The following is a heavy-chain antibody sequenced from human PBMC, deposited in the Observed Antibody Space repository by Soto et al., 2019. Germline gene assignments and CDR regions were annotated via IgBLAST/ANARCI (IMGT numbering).Heavy chain of an antibody. J-gene: IGHJ5*02. CDR3: ASGSLIAAPVNYFYH. V-gene: IGHV4-34*01. Sequence: PSYHLFRTFYCSGLTFSGYYSRGMRQPPGPGMEWIGAINHSGSTNYNPTLQSRVTISVSTSKNHCAPKLSSGTAADTAVYNCASGSLIAAPVNYFYHWGLGTWVT. CDR1: GLTFSGYY. D-gene: IGHD3-16*02. CDR2: INHSGST.